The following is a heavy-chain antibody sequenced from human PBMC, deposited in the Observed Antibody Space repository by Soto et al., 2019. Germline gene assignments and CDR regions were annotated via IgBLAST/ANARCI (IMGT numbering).Heavy chain of an antibody. V-gene: IGHV1-18*01. CDR2: ISAYNGNT. J-gene: IGHJ4*02. CDR3: ARWGYYDSSGYYYFDY. CDR1: DYTFTSYG. D-gene: IGHD3-22*01. Sequence: ASVKVSCKASDYTFTSYGISWVRQAPGQGLEWMGWISAYNGNTNYAQKLQGRVTMTTDTSTSTAYMELRSLRSDDTAVYYCARWGYYDSSGYYYFDYWGQGTLVTVSS.